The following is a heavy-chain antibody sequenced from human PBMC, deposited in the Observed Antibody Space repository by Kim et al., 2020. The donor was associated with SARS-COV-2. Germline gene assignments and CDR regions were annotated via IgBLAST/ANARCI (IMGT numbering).Heavy chain of an antibody. D-gene: IGHD2-2*01. V-gene: IGHV4-4*02. CDR1: GGSISSSNW. Sequence: SETLSLTCAVSGGSISSSNWWSWVRQPPGQGLEWIGEIYHSGSTNYNPSLKSRVTISVDKSKNQFSLKLSSVTAADTAVYYCARLVVVVPAAYYYYYGMDVWGQGTTVTVSS. CDR3: ARLVVVVPAAYYYYYGMDV. J-gene: IGHJ6*02. CDR2: IYHSGST.